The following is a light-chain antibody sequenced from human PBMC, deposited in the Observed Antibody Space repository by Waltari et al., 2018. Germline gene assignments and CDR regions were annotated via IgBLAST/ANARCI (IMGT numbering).Light chain of an antibody. CDR1: SSDVGGYIF. Sequence: QSALTQPASVSGSPGTSITISCTGTSSDVGGYIFVSWYQKQPGKAPKLMIFDVTYRPSGISPRFSGSKSGNTASLTIYGLQADDEADYYCMSYTSSHTIIFGGGTKLTV. V-gene: IGLV2-14*03. CDR3: MSYTSSHTII. J-gene: IGLJ2*01. CDR2: DVT.